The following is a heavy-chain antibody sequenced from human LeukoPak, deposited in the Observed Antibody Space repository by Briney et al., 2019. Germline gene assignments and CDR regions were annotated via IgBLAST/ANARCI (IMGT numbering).Heavy chain of an antibody. CDR2: IYYSGST. CDR3: ARVIAASVRAFDI. CDR1: GCSISSYY. V-gene: IGHV4-59*08. Sequence: SETLSLTCTVSGCSISSYYWSWIRQPPGKGLEWIGYIYYSGSTYYNPSLKSRVTISVDTSKNQFTLKLSSVTAADTAVYYCARVIAASVRAFDIWGQGTMVTVSS. J-gene: IGHJ3*02. D-gene: IGHD6-13*01.